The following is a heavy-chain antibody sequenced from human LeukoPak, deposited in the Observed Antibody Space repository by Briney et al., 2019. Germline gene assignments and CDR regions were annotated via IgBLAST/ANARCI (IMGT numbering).Heavy chain of an antibody. CDR3: AREGQDLFDY. CDR1: GFTFSTYE. CDR2: ISSSGNTI. D-gene: IGHD2-15*01. V-gene: IGHV3-48*03. Sequence: GSLRLSCVVSGFTFSTYEMNWVRQAPGKGLEWASYISSSGNTIFYADSVRGRFTISRDNAKNSLYLQMNSLRAEDTAVYYCAREGQDLFDYWGQGTLVTVSS. J-gene: IGHJ4*02.